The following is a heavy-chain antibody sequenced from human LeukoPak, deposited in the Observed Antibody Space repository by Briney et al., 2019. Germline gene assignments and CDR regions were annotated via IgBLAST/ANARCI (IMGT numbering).Heavy chain of an antibody. CDR2: INPNSGGT. Sequence: ASVKVSCKASGYTFTGYYMHWVRQAPGQGLEWMGWINPNSGGTNYAQTFQGRVTMTRDTSISTAYMELSRLRSDDTAVYYCARGAVGATIAVDYWGQGTLVTVSS. V-gene: IGHV1-2*02. CDR1: GYTFTGYY. J-gene: IGHJ4*02. D-gene: IGHD1-26*01. CDR3: ARGAVGATIAVDY.